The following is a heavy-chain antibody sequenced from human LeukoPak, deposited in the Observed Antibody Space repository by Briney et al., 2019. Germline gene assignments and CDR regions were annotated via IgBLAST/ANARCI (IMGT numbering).Heavy chain of an antibody. CDR2: INPNSGGT. V-gene: IGHV1-2*02. J-gene: IGHJ6*03. Sequence: ASVKVSCKASGYTFTGYYMHWVRQAPGQGLEWMGWINPNSGGTNYAQKFQGRVTMTRDTSISTAYMELSRLRSDDTAVYYCAREPMNRVHMDVWGKGTTVTVSS. D-gene: IGHD3-22*01. CDR3: AREPMNRVHMDV. CDR1: GYTFTGYY.